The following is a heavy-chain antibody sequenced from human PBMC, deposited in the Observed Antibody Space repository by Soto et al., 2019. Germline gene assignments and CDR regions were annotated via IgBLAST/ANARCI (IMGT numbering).Heavy chain of an antibody. V-gene: IGHV3-7*01. D-gene: IGHD6-19*01. Sequence: EVQLVESGGGLVQPGGSLRLSCAASGFSFSTYWMYWVRQAPGKGLEWVANIKHDGSEIYYVDSVKGRFTISRDNAENALYLQMNSLRAEDTAVYYCVRPLGWRDAFDIWGQGTMVTVSS. CDR3: VRPLGWRDAFDI. CDR2: IKHDGSEI. CDR1: GFSFSTYW. J-gene: IGHJ3*02.